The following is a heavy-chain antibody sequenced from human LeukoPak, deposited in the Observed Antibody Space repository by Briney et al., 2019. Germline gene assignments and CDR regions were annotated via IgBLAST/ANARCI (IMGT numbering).Heavy chain of an antibody. D-gene: IGHD4-23*01. CDR3: AKKETVVSPGNYFDH. CDR1: GFTFSTYD. Sequence: GGSLRLSCAASGFTFSTYDMNWVRQAPGKGLEWAAAINDGGYNTYYADSVRGRFTISRDNAKNTLYLQMNSLRAEDTAVYYCAKKETVVSPGNYFDHWGQGTLVTVSS. CDR2: INDGGYNT. J-gene: IGHJ4*02. V-gene: IGHV3-23*01.